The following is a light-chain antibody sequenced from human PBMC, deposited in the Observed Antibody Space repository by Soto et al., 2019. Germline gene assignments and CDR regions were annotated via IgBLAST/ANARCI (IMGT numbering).Light chain of an antibody. CDR3: QQYYSSPFT. V-gene: IGKV4-1*01. Sequence: DIVMTQSPDSLAVSLGERATINCKSSQSVLYSSNNKNYLAWYQQKSGQPPKLLIYWASTRESGVPDRFSGSGSGTNFPLTIRSLQAEDVAVYYCQQYYSSPFTFGPGTKVDIK. J-gene: IGKJ3*01. CDR2: WAS. CDR1: QSVLYSSNNKNY.